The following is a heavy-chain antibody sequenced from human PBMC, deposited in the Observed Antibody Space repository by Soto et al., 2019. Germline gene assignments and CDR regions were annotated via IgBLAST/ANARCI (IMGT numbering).Heavy chain of an antibody. J-gene: IGHJ4*02. CDR2: IYSGGST. CDR3: ARSPRAQYSYGHFDY. V-gene: IGHV3-53*01. D-gene: IGHD5-18*01. Sequence: QAGGSLRLSCAASWFTVSSNYMSWVRQAPGKGLEWVSVIYSGGSTYYADSVKGRFTISRDNSKNTMYLQMNSLRAEDTAVYYCARSPRAQYSYGHFDYWGQGTLVTVSS. CDR1: WFTVSSNY.